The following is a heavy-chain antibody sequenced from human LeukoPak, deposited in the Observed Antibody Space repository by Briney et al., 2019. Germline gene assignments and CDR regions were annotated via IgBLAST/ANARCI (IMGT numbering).Heavy chain of an antibody. J-gene: IGHJ5*02. CDR3: ARSGPDRDIVVVPAAHGWFDP. Sequence: ASVTVSCKASGGTFSSYAISWVRQAPGQGLEWMGGIIPIFGTANYAQKFQGRVTITTDESTSTAYMELSSLRSEDTAAYYCARSGPDRDIVVVPAAHGWFDPWGQGTLVTVSS. V-gene: IGHV1-69*05. CDR2: IIPIFGTA. D-gene: IGHD2-2*01. CDR1: GGTFSSYA.